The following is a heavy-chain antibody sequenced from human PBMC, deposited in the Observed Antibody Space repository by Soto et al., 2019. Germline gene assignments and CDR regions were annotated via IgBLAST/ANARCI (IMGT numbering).Heavy chain of an antibody. CDR2: ISGSGVST. J-gene: IGHJ4*02. CDR1: GFIFSNYA. Sequence: GGSLRLSCAASGFIFSNYAMSWVRQAPGTGLEWVSGISGSGVSTYYADSVKGRFTISRDNSKNMLYLQMNSLRADDTAVYYCEKHHFIGPAPNYFDYWGQGTLVTVYS. D-gene: IGHD2-15*01. V-gene: IGHV3-23*01. CDR3: EKHHFIGPAPNYFDY.